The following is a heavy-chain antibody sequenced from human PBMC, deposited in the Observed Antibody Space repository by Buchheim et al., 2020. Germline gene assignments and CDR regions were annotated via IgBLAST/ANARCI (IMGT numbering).Heavy chain of an antibody. CDR1: GFTFSSYA. D-gene: IGHD3-3*01. CDR2: ISYDGSNK. Sequence: QVQLVESGGGVVQPGRSLRLSCAASGFTFSSYAMHWVRQAPGKGLEWVAVISYDGSNKYYADSVKGRFTISRDNSTNTLYLQMNSLRAEDTAVYYCARESYLRFLEWLLFYWGQGTL. CDR3: ARESYLRFLEWLLFY. V-gene: IGHV3-30*01. J-gene: IGHJ4*02.